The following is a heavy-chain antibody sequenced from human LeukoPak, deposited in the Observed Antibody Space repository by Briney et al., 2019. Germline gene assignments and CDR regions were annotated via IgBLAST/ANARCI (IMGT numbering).Heavy chain of an antibody. D-gene: IGHD3-22*01. CDR2: ISAYNGNT. CDR3: ARFGDYYHSSGYYHFDY. CDR1: GYTFTSYG. Sequence: ASVKVSCKASGYTFTSYGSSWVRQAPGQGLEWMGWISAYNGNTNYAQKLQGRVTMTTDTSTSTAYMELRSLRSDDTAVYYCARFGDYYHSSGYYHFDYWGQGTLVTVSS. J-gene: IGHJ4*02. V-gene: IGHV1-18*01.